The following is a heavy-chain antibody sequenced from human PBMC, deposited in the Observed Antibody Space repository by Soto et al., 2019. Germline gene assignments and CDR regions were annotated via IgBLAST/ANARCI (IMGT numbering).Heavy chain of an antibody. CDR3: ARATQYYFDTSGYTTGPHFAFDL. J-gene: IGHJ3*01. CDR1: AGSIRRSGSL. CDR2: IYDSGNS. V-gene: IGHV4-30-2*01. D-gene: IGHD3-22*01. Sequence: KLSHTCSGSAGSIRRSGSLLYRIRQATGKGLERIGYIYDSGNSYYNPSLRSRVTISVDRSKNQFSLKLTSVTAADTAVYYCARATQYYFDTSGYTTGPHFAFDLWGQGTMVT.